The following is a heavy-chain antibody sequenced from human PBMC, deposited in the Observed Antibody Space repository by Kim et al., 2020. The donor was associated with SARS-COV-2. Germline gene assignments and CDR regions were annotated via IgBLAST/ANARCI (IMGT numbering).Heavy chain of an antibody. CDR2: ISSSGTYT. V-gene: IGHV3-11*03. CDR1: GFTFSDYY. Sequence: GGSLRLSCAASGFTFSDYYMSWIRQAPGMGLEWVSSISSSGTYTYYADSVKGRFTISRDNAENSLYLQMNSLRAEDTAVYYCARRGSIRYSQIDYWGQGTLVTVSS. D-gene: IGHD6-13*01. J-gene: IGHJ4*02. CDR3: ARRGSIRYSQIDY.